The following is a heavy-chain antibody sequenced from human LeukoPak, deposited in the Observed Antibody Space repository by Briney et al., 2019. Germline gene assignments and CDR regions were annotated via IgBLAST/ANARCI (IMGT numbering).Heavy chain of an antibody. J-gene: IGHJ4*02. D-gene: IGHD5-18*01. CDR2: ISSSSSTI. CDR1: GFTFSSYS. V-gene: IGHV3-48*04. CDR3: ARGTADY. Sequence: GGSLRLSCAASGFTFSSYSMNWVRQAPGKGLEWVSYISSSSSTIYYADSAKGRFTISRDNAKNSLYLQMNSLRAEDTAVYYCARGTADYWGQGTLVTVSS.